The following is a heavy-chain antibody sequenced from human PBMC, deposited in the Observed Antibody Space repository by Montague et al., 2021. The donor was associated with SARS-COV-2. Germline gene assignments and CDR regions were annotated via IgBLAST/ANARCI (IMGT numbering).Heavy chain of an antibody. CDR2: T. D-gene: IGHD2-8*02. CDR3: SRGWCFDS. V-gene: IGHV4-61*02. J-gene: IGHJ3*01. Sequence: TKYNPSLQSRVTISIDTSENQFSLRLNSVTAADKAVYFCSRGWCFDSWGQGRLVTVSS.